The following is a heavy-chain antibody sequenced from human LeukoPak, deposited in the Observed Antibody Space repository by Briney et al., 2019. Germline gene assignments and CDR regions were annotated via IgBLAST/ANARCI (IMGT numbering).Heavy chain of an antibody. CDR1: GVSIRSGRY. V-gene: IGHV4-38-2*02. CDR3: ARNTSWFFDF. J-gene: IGHJ4*02. D-gene: IGHD2-2*01. CDR2: VYHSGST. Sequence: SETLSLTCSVSGVSIRSGRYWGWIREPPGKGLEWIGSVYHSGSTHFNPSLKSRLTMPVDTSKNHFSLSLYSVTAADTAVYYCARNTSWFFDFWGQGILVTVSS.